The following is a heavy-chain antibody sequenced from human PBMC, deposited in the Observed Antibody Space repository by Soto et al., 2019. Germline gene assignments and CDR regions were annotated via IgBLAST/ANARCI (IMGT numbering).Heavy chain of an antibody. CDR1: GGTFSSYA. CDR3: ARDPGPTVTYYYGMDV. J-gene: IGHJ6*02. CDR2: IIPIFGTA. V-gene: IGHV1-69*12. Sequence: QVQLVQSGAAVKKPGSSVKVSCKASGGTFSSYAISWLRQAPGQGLEWMGGIIPIFGTANYAQKFQGRVTITADESTSTAYMELSSLRSEDTAVYYCARDPGPTVTYYYGMDVWGQGTTVTVSS. D-gene: IGHD4-4*01.